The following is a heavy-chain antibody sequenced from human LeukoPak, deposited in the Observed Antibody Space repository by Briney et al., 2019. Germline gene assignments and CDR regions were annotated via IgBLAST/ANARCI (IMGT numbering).Heavy chain of an antibody. J-gene: IGHJ4*02. V-gene: IGHV3-30*02. CDR2: IQNDGDNE. CDR3: AKREAVAGMSDFDS. Sequence: GGSLRLSCAASGFPLNDNGMHWVRQAPGKGLEWVAFIQNDGDNEQYIESVKGRFTISRDNAKNTLYLQMDSLRTEDTAVYYCAKREAVAGMSDFDSWGPGTLVTVSP. CDR1: GFPLNDNG. D-gene: IGHD6-19*01.